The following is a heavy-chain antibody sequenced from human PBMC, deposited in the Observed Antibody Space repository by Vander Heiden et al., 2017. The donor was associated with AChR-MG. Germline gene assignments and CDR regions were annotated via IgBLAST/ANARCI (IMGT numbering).Heavy chain of an antibody. Sequence: QVQLQQWGAGLLKPSETLSLTCAVYGGSFSGYYWSWIRQPPGKGLEWIGEINHRGSTNYNPSLKSRVTISVDTSKNQFSLKLSSVTAADTAVYYCARGQYPGDWGQGTLVTVSS. CDR2: INHRGST. V-gene: IGHV4-34*01. CDR1: GGSFSGYY. D-gene: IGHD4-4*01. J-gene: IGHJ4*02. CDR3: ARGQYPGD.